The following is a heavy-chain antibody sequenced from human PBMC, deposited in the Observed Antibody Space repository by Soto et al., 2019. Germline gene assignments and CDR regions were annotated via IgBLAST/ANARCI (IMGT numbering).Heavy chain of an antibody. CDR2: IYTSGST. V-gene: IGHV4-4*07. Sequence: QVQLQESGPGLVKPSETLSLTCTVSGGSISSYYWSWIRQPAGKGLEWIGRIYTSGSTNYNPSLKSRVTMSVDTSKNQFSLKLSSVTAADTAVYYCARARADRSAAISRMDYWYFDLWGRGTLVTVSP. CDR1: GGSISSYY. D-gene: IGHD2-2*02. CDR3: ARARADRSAAISRMDYWYFDL. J-gene: IGHJ2*01.